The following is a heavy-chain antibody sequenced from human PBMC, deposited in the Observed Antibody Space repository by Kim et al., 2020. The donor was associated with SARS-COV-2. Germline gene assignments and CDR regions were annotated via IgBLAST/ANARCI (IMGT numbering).Heavy chain of an antibody. CDR1: GFTFSDYY. V-gene: IGHV3-11*01. CDR3: ARGAAYSGSPEVFES. J-gene: IGHJ4*02. CDR2: ISSSGGTI. D-gene: IGHD1-26*01. Sequence: GGSLRLSCAASGFTFSDYYMSWIRQAPGRGLEYISYISSSGGTIYYADSVKGRFTISRDNAKKSLYLQMDSLRAEDTAVYYCARGAAYSGSPEVFESWGQGALVTVSS.